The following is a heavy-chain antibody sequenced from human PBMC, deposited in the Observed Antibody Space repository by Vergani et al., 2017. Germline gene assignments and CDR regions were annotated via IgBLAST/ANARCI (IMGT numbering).Heavy chain of an antibody. CDR2: ISGSGGTT. Sequence: EVQLLESGGGFVQPGGSLRLSCAASGFTFSSFAMSGVRQAPGKGLEWVSVISGSGGTTYYADSVRGRFTISRDNSKNTLYLQMNSLRAEDTAVYYCATEPYFNWGQGTLVTVSS. CDR1: GFTFSSFA. J-gene: IGHJ4*02. D-gene: IGHD1-14*01. CDR3: ATEPYFN. V-gene: IGHV3-23*01.